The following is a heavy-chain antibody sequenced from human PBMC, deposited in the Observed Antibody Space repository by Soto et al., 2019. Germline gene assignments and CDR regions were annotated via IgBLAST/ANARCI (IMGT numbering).Heavy chain of an antibody. CDR2: ISAYNGNT. D-gene: IGHD6-19*01. Sequence: ASVKVSCKASGYTFTSYGISWVRQPPGQGLEWMGWISAYNGNTNYAQKLQGRVTMTTDTSTSTAYMELRSLRSDDTAVYYCASSRAGYSSGWYGLNIWGQGTMVTVSS. J-gene: IGHJ3*02. V-gene: IGHV1-18*01. CDR3: ASSRAGYSSGWYGLNI. CDR1: GYTFTSYG.